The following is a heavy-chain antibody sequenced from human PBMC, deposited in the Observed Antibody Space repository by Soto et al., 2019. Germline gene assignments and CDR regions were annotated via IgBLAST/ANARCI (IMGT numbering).Heavy chain of an antibody. CDR2: SNAGKGDT. CDR3: ARNILGGTTDY. Sequence: GASGKVSWQASGYTFTDHAIHWVRQAPGQGLEWMGWSNAGKGDTKYPQRFQGRVTITRDTSASTAYMELSSLRSEDTAVYYCARNILGGTTDYWGPGTLVTVSS. CDR1: GYTFTDHA. J-gene: IGHJ4*02. V-gene: IGHV1-3*01. D-gene: IGHD1-7*01.